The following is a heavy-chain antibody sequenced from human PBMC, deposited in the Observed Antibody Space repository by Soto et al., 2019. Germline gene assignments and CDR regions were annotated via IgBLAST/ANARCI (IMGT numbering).Heavy chain of an antibody. CDR3: ARDLPARAIGVLAVAVNY. CDR2: ISSSSIYI. D-gene: IGHD6-19*01. V-gene: IGHV3-21*01. J-gene: IGHJ4*02. Sequence: GGSLRLSCAASGFTFSSYSINWVRQAPWKGLEWVSSISSSSIYIYYADSVKGRFTISRDNAKNSLYLQMNSLRAEDTAVYYCARDLPARAIGVLAVAVNYLGQGTLVTVCS. CDR1: GFTFSSYS.